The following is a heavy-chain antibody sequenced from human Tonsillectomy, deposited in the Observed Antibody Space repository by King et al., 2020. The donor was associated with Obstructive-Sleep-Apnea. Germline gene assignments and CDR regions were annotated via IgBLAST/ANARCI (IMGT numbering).Heavy chain of an antibody. CDR1: GFTFSSFS. CDR2: ISYDGRNI. Sequence: QVQLVESGGGVVQPGRSLRLSCAASGFTFSSFSMHWVRQAPGKGLEWVAVISYDGRNIDYADSVKGRFTISRDNSKNTLDLQMNSLRAEDTAVYYCVRGAYYYGSGRYSPDYWGQGTLVTVSS. V-gene: IGHV3-30*04. CDR3: VRGAYYYGSGRYSPDY. D-gene: IGHD3-10*01. J-gene: IGHJ4*02.